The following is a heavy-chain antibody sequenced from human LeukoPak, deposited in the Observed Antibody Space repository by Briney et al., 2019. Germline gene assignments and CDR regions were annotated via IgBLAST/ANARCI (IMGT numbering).Heavy chain of an antibody. Sequence: SETLSLTCTVSGGSISSSAYYWGWIRQPPGKGLEWIGSIYYTGSTYYNPSLKARVTISVDKSKNQFSLKLSSVTAADTAVYYCARHTALGSPLHYWGQGTLVTVSS. D-gene: IGHD5-18*01. CDR3: ARHTALGSPLHY. CDR1: GGSISSSAYY. J-gene: IGHJ4*02. V-gene: IGHV4-39*01. CDR2: IYYTGST.